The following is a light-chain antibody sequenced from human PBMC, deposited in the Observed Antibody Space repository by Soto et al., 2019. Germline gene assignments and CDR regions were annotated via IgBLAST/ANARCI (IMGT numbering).Light chain of an antibody. J-gene: IGKJ3*01. CDR3: QQRSNWPPRVT. CDR1: QSVGSY. V-gene: IGKV3-11*01. Sequence: EIVLTQSPATLSLSPGERATLPCRASQSVGSYLAWYQQKPGQAPRLLIYDASNRATGIPARFSGSGSGTDFTITISSLEPEDFAVYYCQQRSNWPPRVTFGPGNKVDIK. CDR2: DAS.